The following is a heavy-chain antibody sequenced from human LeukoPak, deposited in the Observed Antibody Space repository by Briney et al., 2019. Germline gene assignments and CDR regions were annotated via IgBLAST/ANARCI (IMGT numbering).Heavy chain of an antibody. CDR1: GGSISSYY. J-gene: IGHJ4*02. D-gene: IGHD5-24*01. CDR3: ARGEMATIFL. CDR2: IYHSGNT. V-gene: IGHV4-59*01. Sequence: SETLSLTCTVSGGSISSYYWSWIRQPPGKGLEWIGYIYHSGNTNYNPSLKSRVTISVDTSKNQFSLKLTSVTAADTAVYFCARGEMATIFLWGQGTLVTVSS.